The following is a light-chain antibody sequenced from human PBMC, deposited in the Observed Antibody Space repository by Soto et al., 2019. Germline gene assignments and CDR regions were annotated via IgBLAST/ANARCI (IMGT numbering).Light chain of an antibody. V-gene: IGKV1-5*03. J-gene: IGKJ4*01. Sequence: DIQMTQSPSTLSASVGDRVTIICRASQSISSWLAWYQQRPGKAPKLLISKASNLDSGVPSRFSGSGSGTEFNLTISSLQPEDFATYYCQQANSFPLTFGGGTKVDIK. CDR2: KAS. CDR3: QQANSFPLT. CDR1: QSISSW.